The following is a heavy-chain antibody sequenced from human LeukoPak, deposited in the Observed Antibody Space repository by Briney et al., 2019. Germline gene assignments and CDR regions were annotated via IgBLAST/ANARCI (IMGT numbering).Heavy chain of an antibody. Sequence: GGSLRLSCAASGFTFSSYAMQWVRQDPGKGLEWVAVISYDGSNKYYADSVKGRFTISRDNSKNTLYLQMNSLRAEDTAVYYCARDHCSSTSCYGMDVWGQGTTVTVSS. V-gene: IGHV3-30*04. J-gene: IGHJ6*02. D-gene: IGHD2-2*01. CDR1: GFTFSSYA. CDR2: ISYDGSNK. CDR3: ARDHCSSTSCYGMDV.